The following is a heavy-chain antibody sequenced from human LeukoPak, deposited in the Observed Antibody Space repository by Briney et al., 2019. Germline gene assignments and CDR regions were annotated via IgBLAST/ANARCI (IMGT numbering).Heavy chain of an antibody. J-gene: IGHJ4*02. V-gene: IGHV3-21*04. CDR1: GFTFSSYS. CDR3: AKDRRYCGGDCYPDLLFDY. CDR2: ISSSSSYI. Sequence: GGSLRLSCAASGFTFSSYSMNWVRQAPGKGLEWVSSISSSSSYIYYADSVKGRFTISRDNAKNTPYLQMNSLRAEDTAVYYCAKDRRYCGGDCYPDLLFDYWGQGTLVTVSS. D-gene: IGHD2-21*01.